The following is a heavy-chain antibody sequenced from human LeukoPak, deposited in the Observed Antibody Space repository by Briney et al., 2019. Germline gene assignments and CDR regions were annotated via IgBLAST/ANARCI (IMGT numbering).Heavy chain of an antibody. CDR1: GFTFDDYG. V-gene: IGHV3-20*04. D-gene: IGHD4-23*01. CDR2: INWNGGRT. J-gene: IGHJ3*01. Sequence: GGSLRLSCEGSGFTFDDYGMSWVRQLPGEGLEWVSGINWNGGRTGYAESLRGRFTISRDNAKRSLFLQMDSLRVDDTALYYCARDLHINVVTPGSTGLDSWGQGTMVIVSS. CDR3: ARDLHINVVTPGSTGLDS.